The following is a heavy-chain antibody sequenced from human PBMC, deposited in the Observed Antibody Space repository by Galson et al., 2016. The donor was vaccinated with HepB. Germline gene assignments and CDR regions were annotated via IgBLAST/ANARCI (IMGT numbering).Heavy chain of an antibody. CDR1: GGSFSDYY. Sequence: SETLSLTCAVSGGSFSDYYWGWIRQSPGKGLEWIGEIHPSGITNYNPTLGSRVTISVDTSKNQFSLKVTSVTAADTAVYYCAKTDVFFNPADKWGQGTLLLVSS. CDR3: AKTDVFFNPADK. J-gene: IGHJ4*02. V-gene: IGHV4-34*01. D-gene: IGHD1-1*01. CDR2: IHPSGIT.